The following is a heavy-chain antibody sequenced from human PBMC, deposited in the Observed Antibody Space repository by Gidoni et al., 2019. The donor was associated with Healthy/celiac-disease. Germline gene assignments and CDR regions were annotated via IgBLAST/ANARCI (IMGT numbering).Heavy chain of an antibody. Sequence: QVQLQQWGAGLLKPSETLSLTCPVYGGSFSGYYWSWIRQPPGKGLEWIGEINHSRSTNYNPSLKSRVTISVDTSKNQFSLKLSSVTAADTAVYYCARISTGYWGQGTLVTVSS. J-gene: IGHJ4*02. CDR3: ARISTGY. CDR1: GGSFSGYY. CDR2: INHSRST. V-gene: IGHV4-34*01.